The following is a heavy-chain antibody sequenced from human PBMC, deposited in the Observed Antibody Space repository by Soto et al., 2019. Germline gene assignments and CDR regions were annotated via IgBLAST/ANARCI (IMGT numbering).Heavy chain of an antibody. D-gene: IGHD3-10*01. CDR2: IGTNKGNT. J-gene: IGHJ4*02. CDR1: GHTFTSYR. Sequence: ASLTVSCKASGHTFTSYRSSWVRPAPEQGLEWQGWIGTNKGNTNHAQKLQGRVTMTADTSTITAYMKRGSLRSHETAVYYCVRDGYYYAKSGPPTPPPHLDYWGQGTLVTVSA. CDR3: VRDGYYYAKSGPPTPPPHLDY. V-gene: IGHV1-18*04.